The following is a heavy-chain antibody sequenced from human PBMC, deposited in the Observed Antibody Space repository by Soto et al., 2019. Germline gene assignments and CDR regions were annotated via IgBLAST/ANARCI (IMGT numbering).Heavy chain of an antibody. CDR2: IYHSGST. Sequence: QVQLQESGPGLVKPSGTLSLTCAVSSGSISSSNWWSWVRQPPGKGLEWIGEIYHSGSTNYNPSLKSRVTISVDKSKNQFSLKLSSVTAADTAVYYWARAPYCSGGSCYSGGYSGYYYYYMDVWGKGTTVTVSS. V-gene: IGHV4-4*02. CDR3: ARAPYCSGGSCYSGGYSGYYYYYMDV. J-gene: IGHJ6*03. CDR1: SGSISSSNW. D-gene: IGHD2-15*01.